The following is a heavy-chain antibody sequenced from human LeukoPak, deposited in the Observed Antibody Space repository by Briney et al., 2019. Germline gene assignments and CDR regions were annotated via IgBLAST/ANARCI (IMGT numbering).Heavy chain of an antibody. D-gene: IGHD2-2*01. CDR2: IYYSGST. V-gene: IGHV4-30-4*01. J-gene: IGHJ4*02. CDR3: AREGRLPDVGFDY. CDR1: GGSISSGDYY. Sequence: SETLSLTCTVSGGSISSGDYYWSWIRQPPGKGLERIGYIYYSGSTYYNPSLKSRVTISVDTSKNQFSLKLSSVTAADTAVYYCAREGRLPDVGFDYWGQGTLVTVSS.